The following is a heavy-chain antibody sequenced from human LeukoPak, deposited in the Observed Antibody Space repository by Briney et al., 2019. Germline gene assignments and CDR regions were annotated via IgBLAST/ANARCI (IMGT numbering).Heavy chain of an antibody. CDR3: AKGPHYGSEFDY. Sequence: GGSLRLSCAASGFTFSSYGMHRVRQAPGKGLEWVAVIWYDGSNKYYADSVKGRFTISRDNSKNTLYLQMNSLRAEDTAVYYCAKGPHYGSEFDYWGQGTLVTVSS. CDR2: IWYDGSNK. D-gene: IGHD3-10*01. J-gene: IGHJ4*02. CDR1: GFTFSSYG. V-gene: IGHV3-33*06.